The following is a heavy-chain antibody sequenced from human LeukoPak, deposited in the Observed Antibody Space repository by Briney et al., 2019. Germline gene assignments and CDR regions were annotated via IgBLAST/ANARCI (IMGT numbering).Heavy chain of an antibody. Sequence: GSSVKVSRKATGYTFTTYAMNWGRQAPGPGLGWMGWINTNTGNPTYAQGFTGRFVCSLDTSVSTAYLQISSLKAEDTAVYYCARVGLVQEFDYWGQGTLVTVSS. CDR1: GYTFTTYA. J-gene: IGHJ4*02. CDR3: ARVGLVQEFDY. V-gene: IGHV7-4-1*02. CDR2: INTNTGNP. D-gene: IGHD6-19*01.